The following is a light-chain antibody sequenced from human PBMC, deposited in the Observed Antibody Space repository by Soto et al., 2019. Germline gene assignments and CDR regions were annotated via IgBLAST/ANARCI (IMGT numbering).Light chain of an antibody. Sequence: EIVMTQSPATLSVSPGDRATISCRASQSVSSNLAWYQQKPGQAPRLLIYGASTRATGIPARFSGSGSGTEFTLTISSLQSEDVAVYYCQQYNNWPPWTFGQGTKVEIK. CDR3: QQYNNWPPWT. J-gene: IGKJ1*01. CDR1: QSVSSN. CDR2: GAS. V-gene: IGKV3D-15*01.